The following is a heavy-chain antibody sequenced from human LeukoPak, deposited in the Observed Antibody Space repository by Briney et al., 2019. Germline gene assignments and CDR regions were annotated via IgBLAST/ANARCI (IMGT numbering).Heavy chain of an antibody. V-gene: IGHV3-33*01. CDR1: GFTFSSYG. J-gene: IGHJ3*02. D-gene: IGHD7-27*01. CDR3: ARNSGDWGRPPADDAFDI. Sequence: GRSLRLSCAASGFTFSSYGMHWVRQAPGKGLEWVAVIWYDGSNKYYADSVKGRFTISRDNSKNTLYLQMNSLRAEDTAVYYCARNSGDWGRPPADDAFDIWGQGTMVTVSS. CDR2: IWYDGSNK.